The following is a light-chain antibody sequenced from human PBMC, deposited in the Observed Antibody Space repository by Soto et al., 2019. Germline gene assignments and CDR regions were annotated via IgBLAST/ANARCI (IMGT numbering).Light chain of an antibody. CDR3: SSFTTATTWV. V-gene: IGLV2-18*02. CDR2: EVN. Sequence: QSALTQPPSVSGSPGQSVTISCTGSTNAFGRYNRVSWYQQSPGTAPNLIIYEVNNRPSGVPDRFSGSKSGNTASLTISGLQTEAEADYYCSSFTTATTWVFGGGTKLTVL. CDR1: TNAFGRYNR. J-gene: IGLJ3*02.